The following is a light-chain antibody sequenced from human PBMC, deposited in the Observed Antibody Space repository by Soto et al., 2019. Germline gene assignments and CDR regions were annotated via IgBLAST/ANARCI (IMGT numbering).Light chain of an antibody. J-gene: IGKJ2*01. Sequence: DIQMTQSPSSLSASVGDRVTITCRAGQSISSYLNWYQQKPGKAPKLLIYAASSLQSGVPSRFSGSGSGTDFTLTISSLQHEDLATYYCQQSYSTPYTFGQGTKLEIK. CDR2: AAS. CDR3: QQSYSTPYT. CDR1: QSISSY. V-gene: IGKV1-39*01.